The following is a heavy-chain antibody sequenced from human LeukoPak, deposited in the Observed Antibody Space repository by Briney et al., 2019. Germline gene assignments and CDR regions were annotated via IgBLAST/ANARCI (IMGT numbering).Heavy chain of an antibody. CDR1: GFTFTNSA. Sequence: GGSLRLSCEASGFTFTNSAMNWVRQDPGKGLEWVSLISASGGNTYYADSVKGRFTVSRDSSKNTLHLQMNSLSAEDTAVYYCAKDIQLSCWGQGTLVTVSS. CDR3: AKDIQLSC. J-gene: IGHJ4*02. D-gene: IGHD1-26*01. CDR2: ISASGGNT. V-gene: IGHV3-23*01.